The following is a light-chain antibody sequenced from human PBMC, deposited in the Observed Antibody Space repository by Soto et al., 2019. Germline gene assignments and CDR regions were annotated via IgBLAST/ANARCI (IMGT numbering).Light chain of an antibody. CDR3: ASYAGTGLFV. V-gene: IGLV2-8*01. Sequence: QSVLTQPPSASGSPGQSLTISCTGTSSDVGFYNFVSWYQQRPGKAPKLVIYEVTKRPSGVPDRFSGSKSGSTASLTVSGLQADDEADYYCASYAGTGLFVFGSGTKVTVL. CDR2: EVT. J-gene: IGLJ1*01. CDR1: SSDVGFYNF.